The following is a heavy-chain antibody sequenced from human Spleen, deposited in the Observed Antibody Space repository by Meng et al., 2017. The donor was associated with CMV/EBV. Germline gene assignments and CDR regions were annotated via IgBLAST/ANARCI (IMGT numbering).Heavy chain of an antibody. J-gene: IGHJ4*02. CDR3: PRVTTRYFDS. Sequence: GGSLRLSCAASGFIFSSYEMNWVRQAPGKGLEWVSYISTSGSTIYYADSVKGRFTIPRDNAKNSLSLQMNSLRAEDTAVYYCPRVTTRYFDSWGQGTLVTVSS. D-gene: IGHD1-1*01. CDR1: GFIFSSYE. CDR2: ISTSGSTI. V-gene: IGHV3-48*03.